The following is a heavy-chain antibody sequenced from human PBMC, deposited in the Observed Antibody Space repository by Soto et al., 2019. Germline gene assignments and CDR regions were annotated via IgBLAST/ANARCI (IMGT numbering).Heavy chain of an antibody. CDR1: GFTFSSYS. D-gene: IGHD3-3*01. Sequence: GGSLRLSCAASGFTFSSYSMNWVRQAPGKGLEWVSSISSSSSYIYYADSVKGRFTISRDNAKNSLYLQMNSLRAEDTAVYYCARVLRITTFGGANLFDPWGQGSLVTVSS. J-gene: IGHJ5*02. V-gene: IGHV3-21*01. CDR3: ARVLRITTFGGANLFDP. CDR2: ISSSSSYI.